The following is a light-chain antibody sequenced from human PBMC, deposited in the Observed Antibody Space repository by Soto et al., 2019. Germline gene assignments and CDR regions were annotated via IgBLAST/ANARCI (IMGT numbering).Light chain of an antibody. V-gene: IGKV3-11*01. Sequence: EIVVTQSPGTLSLSPGERATLSCRASQSVGSKLAWYQQRPGQAPRLLIYDASNRATGIPARFSGSGSGTEFSLTISSLQSEDFAVYYCQQRTDWVTFGGGTKVDI. CDR3: QQRTDWVT. J-gene: IGKJ4*01. CDR1: QSVGSK. CDR2: DAS.